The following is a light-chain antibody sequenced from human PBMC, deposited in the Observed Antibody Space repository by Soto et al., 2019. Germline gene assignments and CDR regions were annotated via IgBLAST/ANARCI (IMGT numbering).Light chain of an antibody. Sequence: EIVMTQSPATLSVSPGERATLSCRASQNVRSNLAWYQQKPGQAPRLLIYDVSNRATGIPARFSGSGSGTDFTLTITSLEPEDFAVYYCQQYGSSPPITFGQGTRLEIK. CDR2: DVS. V-gene: IGKV3D-15*01. J-gene: IGKJ5*01. CDR1: QNVRSN. CDR3: QQYGSSPPIT.